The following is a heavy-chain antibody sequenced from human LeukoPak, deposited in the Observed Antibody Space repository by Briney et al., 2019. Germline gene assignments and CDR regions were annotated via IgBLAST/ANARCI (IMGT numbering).Heavy chain of an antibody. V-gene: IGHV3-23*01. D-gene: IGHD5-18*01. CDR3: AKDLGYGYGYDYYGMDV. CDR2: ISGSGGST. CDR1: GFTFSSYA. J-gene: IGHJ6*02. Sequence: GGSLRLSCAASGFTFSSYAMSWVRQAPGKGLEWVSAISGSGGSTYYADSVRGRFTISRDNSKNTLYLQMNSLRAEDTAVYYCAKDLGYGYGYDYYGMDVWGQGTTVTVSS.